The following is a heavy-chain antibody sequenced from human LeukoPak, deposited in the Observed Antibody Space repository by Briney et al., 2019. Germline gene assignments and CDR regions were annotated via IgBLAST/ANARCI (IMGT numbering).Heavy chain of an antibody. J-gene: IGHJ5*02. CDR1: GGSIISSSYY. CDR2: IYYSGST. CDR3: ARHLYCCSTSCPNWFDP. V-gene: IGHV4-39*01. Sequence: SETLSLTCTVSGGSIISSSYYWGWIRQPPGKGLEWIGSIYYSGSTYYNPSLKSRVTISVDTSKNQFSLKLSSVTAADTAVYYCARHLYCCSTSCPNWFDPWGQGTLVTVSS. D-gene: IGHD2-2*01.